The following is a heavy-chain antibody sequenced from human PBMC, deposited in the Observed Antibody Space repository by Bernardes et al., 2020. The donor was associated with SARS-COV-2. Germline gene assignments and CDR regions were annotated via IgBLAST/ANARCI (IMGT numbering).Heavy chain of an antibody. CDR1: GFTFSSYG. CDR2: IWYDGSNK. Sequence: GGSLRLSCAASGFTFSSYGMHWVRQAPGKGLEWVAVIWYDGSNKYYADSVKGQFTISRDNSKNTLYLQMNSLRAEDTAVYYCARDFMAIGSGSQTDYWGQGTLVTVSS. D-gene: IGHD3-10*01. CDR3: ARDFMAIGSGSQTDY. J-gene: IGHJ4*02. V-gene: IGHV3-33*01.